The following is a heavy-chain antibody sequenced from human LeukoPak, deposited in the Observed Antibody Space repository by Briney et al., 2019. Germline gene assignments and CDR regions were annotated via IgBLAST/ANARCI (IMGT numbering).Heavy chain of an antibody. V-gene: IGHV1-18*01. Sequence: ASVKVSCKASGYTFTSYGISWVRQAPGQGLEWMGWISAYNGNTNYAQKLQGRVTMTTDTSTSTAYMELRSLRSDDTAVYYCARAKERIAVAGTPLDYWGQGTLVTVSS. J-gene: IGHJ4*02. D-gene: IGHD6-19*01. CDR3: ARAKERIAVAGTPLDY. CDR1: GYTFTSYG. CDR2: ISAYNGNT.